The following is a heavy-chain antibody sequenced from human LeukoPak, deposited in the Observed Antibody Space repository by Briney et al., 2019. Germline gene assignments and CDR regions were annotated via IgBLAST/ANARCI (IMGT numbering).Heavy chain of an antibody. CDR1: GFTFDDYA. CDR2: ISWNSGSI. J-gene: IGHJ3*02. Sequence: PGGSLRLSCAASGFTFDDYAMHWVRQAPGKGLEWVSGISWNSGSIGYADSVKGRFTISRDNAKNSLYLQMNSLRAEDTALYYCAKDSYYYDSSGYFLSVAFDIWGQGTMVTVSS. D-gene: IGHD3-22*01. CDR3: AKDSYYYDSSGYFLSVAFDI. V-gene: IGHV3-9*01.